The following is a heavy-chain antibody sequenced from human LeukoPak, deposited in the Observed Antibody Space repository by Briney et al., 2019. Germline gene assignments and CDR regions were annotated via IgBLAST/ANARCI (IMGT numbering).Heavy chain of an antibody. CDR1: GYTFTSYW. CDR3: ARGLDSYGYYFDD. CDR2: FYPGDSAT. Sequence: GESLKTSCQGSGYTFTSYWIGWVRQLPGKGLGWMGIFYPGDSATRYSPSFQGQVTITADKSISTAYLQGSSLKASDTAMYYCARGLDSYGYYFDDWGQGTLVTVSS. J-gene: IGHJ4*01. V-gene: IGHV5-51*01. D-gene: IGHD5-18*01.